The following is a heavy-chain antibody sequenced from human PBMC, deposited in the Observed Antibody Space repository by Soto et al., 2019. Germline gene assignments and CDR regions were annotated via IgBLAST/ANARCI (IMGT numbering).Heavy chain of an antibody. D-gene: IGHD6-13*01. Sequence: GGSLRLSCAASGFTVSRNYMSWVRQAPGKGLEWVSVIYSGGSTYYADSVKGRLPISRDNSKNTLYLQMNSLRAEDTAVYYCARDSSSWASWAFDIWGQGTMVTVSS. V-gene: IGHV3-66*01. CDR3: ARDSSSWASWAFDI. CDR2: IYSGGST. CDR1: GFTVSRNY. J-gene: IGHJ3*02.